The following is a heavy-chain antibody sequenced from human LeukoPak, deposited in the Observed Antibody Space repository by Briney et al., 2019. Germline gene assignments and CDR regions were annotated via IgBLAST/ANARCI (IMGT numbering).Heavy chain of an antibody. V-gene: IGHV3-30*02. CDR1: GFTFSSYG. CDR2: IRYDGTKK. J-gene: IGHJ5*02. CDR3: AKDPYCSGGSCYLSWFDP. D-gene: IGHD2-15*01. Sequence: GGSLRLSCATSGFTFSSYGMYWVRQAPGKGLEWVAPIRYDGTKKYYADSVKGRFTISRDNSKNTLYLQMNSLRAEDTAVYYCAKDPYCSGGSCYLSWFDPWGQGTLVTVSS.